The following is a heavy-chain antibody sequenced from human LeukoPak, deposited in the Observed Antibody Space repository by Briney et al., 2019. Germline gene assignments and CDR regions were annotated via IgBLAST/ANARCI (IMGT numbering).Heavy chain of an antibody. J-gene: IGHJ4*02. V-gene: IGHV3-33*01. CDR2: VWFDGSSK. CDR1: GFTFSSHG. Sequence: GGSLRLSCAASGFTFSSHGMHWVRQAPGKGLEWVAIVWFDGSSKYYADSVKGRFIISRDNSKNTLYLQMNSLRAEDTAVYYCARPRELYYFDYWGQGTLVTVSS. D-gene: IGHD3-10*01. CDR3: ARPRELYYFDY.